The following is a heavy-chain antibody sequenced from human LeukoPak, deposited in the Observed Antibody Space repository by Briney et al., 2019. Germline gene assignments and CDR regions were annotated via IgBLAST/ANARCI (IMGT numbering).Heavy chain of an antibody. CDR2: INSDGSST. Sequence: PSGGSLRLSCAASGFTFSNYWMHWVRQAPGKGLVWVARINSDGSSTNYADSVKGRFTISRDNAKNTLYLQMSSLRAEDTAVYYCARRGTYSTSCYDYWGQGTLVTVSS. CDR1: GFTFSNYW. D-gene: IGHD6-13*01. J-gene: IGHJ4*02. CDR3: ARRGTYSTSCYDY. V-gene: IGHV3-74*01.